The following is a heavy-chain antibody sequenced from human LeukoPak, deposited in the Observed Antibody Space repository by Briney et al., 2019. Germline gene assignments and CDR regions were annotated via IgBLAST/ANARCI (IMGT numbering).Heavy chain of an antibody. CDR3: ARGDTAMENPFDY. V-gene: IGHV1-2*02. J-gene: IGHJ4*02. CDR2: INPNSGGT. Sequence: ASVKVSCKASGYTFTGYYMHWVRQAPGQGLEWMGWINPNSGGTNYAQKFQGRVTMTRDTSISTAYMELRSLRSDDTAVYYCARGDTAMENPFDYWGQGTLVTVSS. CDR1: GYTFTGYY. D-gene: IGHD5-18*01.